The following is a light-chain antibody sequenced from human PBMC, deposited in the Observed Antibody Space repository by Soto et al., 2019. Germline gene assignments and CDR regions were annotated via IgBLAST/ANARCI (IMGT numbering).Light chain of an antibody. CDR1: QSVSSN. Sequence: EIGMTQSPATLSVSPWERATLSCRASQSVSSNLAWYQQKPGQAPRLLIYGASTRATGIPARFSGSGSGTEFTLTISSRQSADFAGYYCQQYNNWPLTFGPGTKVDIK. V-gene: IGKV3-15*01. CDR2: GAS. J-gene: IGKJ3*01. CDR3: QQYNNWPLT.